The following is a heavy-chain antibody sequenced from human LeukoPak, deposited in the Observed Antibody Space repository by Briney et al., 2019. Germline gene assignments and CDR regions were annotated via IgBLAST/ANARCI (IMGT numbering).Heavy chain of an antibody. CDR3: ARGPGAFDY. CDR2: IYSGGST. V-gene: IGHV3-66*02. CDR1: GFTFSSSA. Sequence: GGSLRLSCAASGFTFSSSAMSWVRQAPGKGLEWVSVIYSGGSTYYADSVKGRFTISRDSSKNTLYLQMNSLRAEDTAVYYCARGPGAFDYWGQGTLVTVSS. D-gene: IGHD1-26*01. J-gene: IGHJ4*02.